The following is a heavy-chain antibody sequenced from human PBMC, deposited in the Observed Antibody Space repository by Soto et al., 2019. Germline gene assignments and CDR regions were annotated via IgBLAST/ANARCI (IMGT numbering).Heavy chain of an antibody. D-gene: IGHD5-18*01. J-gene: IGHJ4*02. Sequence: SVKVSCKASGGTFSSYAISWVRQAPGQGLEWMGGIIPIFGTANYAQKFQGRVTITADESTSTAYMELSSLRSEDTAVYYCARGGYSYGYPSIDYWGQGTLVTVSS. CDR1: GGTFSSYA. CDR3: ARGGYSYGYPSIDY. V-gene: IGHV1-69*13. CDR2: IIPIFGTA.